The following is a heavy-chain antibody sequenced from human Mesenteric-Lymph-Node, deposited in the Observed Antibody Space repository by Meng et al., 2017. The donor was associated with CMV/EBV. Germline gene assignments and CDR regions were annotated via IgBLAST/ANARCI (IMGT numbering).Heavy chain of an antibody. CDR3: ARGPGDDFWSGLGY. CDR1: GFTFTSYW. V-gene: IGHV3-7*01. CDR2: IKQDGSEK. J-gene: IGHJ4*02. Sequence: GGSLRLSCAASGFTFTSYWMNWVRQAPGKGLEWVANIKQDGSEKYYVDSVKGRFTISRDNAKNSLYLQMDSLRVEDMAVYYCARGPGDDFWSGLGYWGQGTLVTVSS. D-gene: IGHD3-3*01.